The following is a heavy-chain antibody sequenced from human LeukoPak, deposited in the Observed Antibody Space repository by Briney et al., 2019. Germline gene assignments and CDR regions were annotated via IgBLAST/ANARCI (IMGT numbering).Heavy chain of an antibody. CDR3: ARRVGNYFDY. CDR2: IYYSGTT. J-gene: IGHJ4*02. Sequence: SETLSLTCTVSGGSITSYYWSWIRQPPGKGLEWIGYIYYSGTTNYNPSLKSRVTISVDTSKNQFSLKLSSLTAADTAVYYCARRVGNYFDYWGQGTLVTVSS. D-gene: IGHD3-10*01. CDR1: GGSITSYY. V-gene: IGHV4-59*08.